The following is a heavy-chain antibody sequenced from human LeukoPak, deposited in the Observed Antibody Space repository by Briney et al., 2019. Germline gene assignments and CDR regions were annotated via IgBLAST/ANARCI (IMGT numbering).Heavy chain of an antibody. CDR3: ARDRRLTTFDY. V-gene: IGHV4-30-2*01. Sequence: SETLSLTCTVSGGSISSGGYYWSWIRQPPGKGLEWIGYIYHSGSTYYNPSLKSRVTISVDRSKNQFSLKLSSVTAADTAVYYCARDRRLTTFDYWGQGTLVTVSS. CDR1: GGSISSGGYY. CDR2: IYHSGST. J-gene: IGHJ4*02. D-gene: IGHD4/OR15-4a*01.